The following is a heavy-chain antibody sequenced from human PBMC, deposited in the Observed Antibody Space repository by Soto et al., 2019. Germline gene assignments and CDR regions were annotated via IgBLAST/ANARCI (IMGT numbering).Heavy chain of an antibody. J-gene: IGHJ6*02. CDR2: IIPILGIA. CDR1: GGTFSSYT. CDR3: GRVMLTMIVLGNYYYYDGMDV. D-gene: IGHD3-22*01. V-gene: IGHV1-69*02. Sequence: QVQLVQSGAEVKKPGSSVKVSCKASGGTFSSYTISWVRQAPGQGLEWMGRIIPILGIANYAQKFQGRVTITAYKSTSTAYMELSSLRSEETFVYYCGRVMLTMIVLGNYYYYDGMDVWGQGATVTVSS.